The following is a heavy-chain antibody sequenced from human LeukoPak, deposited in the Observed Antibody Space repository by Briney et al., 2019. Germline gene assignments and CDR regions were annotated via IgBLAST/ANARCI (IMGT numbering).Heavy chain of an antibody. CDR3: ARELLYHYYEY. CDR2: LYDDGAT. Sequence: PGGSLRLSCAASGFTVSSSFMSWVRQAPGKGLEWVSVLYDDGATKYADSVKGRFTISRDNSENTLFLQMNSLRTDDTAVYYCARELLYHYYEYWGQGTLVTVSS. D-gene: IGHD3-3*01. V-gene: IGHV3-53*01. CDR1: GFTVSSSF. J-gene: IGHJ4*02.